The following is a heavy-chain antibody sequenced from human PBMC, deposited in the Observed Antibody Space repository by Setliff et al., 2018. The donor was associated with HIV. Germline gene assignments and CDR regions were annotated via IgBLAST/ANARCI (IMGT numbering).Heavy chain of an antibody. Sequence: GASVKVSCKASGYTFTGYYMHWVRQAPGQGLEWMGWINPNSGGTNYAQKFQGRVTMTRETSISTAYMELSRLRSDDTAVYYCARVRGSYFGNHDAFEIWGQGTMGTVSS. CDR2: INPNSGGT. V-gene: IGHV1-2*02. J-gene: IGHJ3*02. CDR1: GYTFTGYY. CDR3: ARVRGSYFGNHDAFEI. D-gene: IGHD1-26*01.